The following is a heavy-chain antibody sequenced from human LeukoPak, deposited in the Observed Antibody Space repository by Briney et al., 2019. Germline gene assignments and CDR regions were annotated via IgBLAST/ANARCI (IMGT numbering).Heavy chain of an antibody. CDR1: GGSISSGSYY. Sequence: NPSETLSLTCTVSGGSISSGSYYWSWIRQPAGKGLEWIGRIYTSGSTNYNPSFKSRVTISVDTSKNQFSLKLSSVTAADTAVYYCARLPYYDILTGYYQVDWYFDLWGRGTLVTVSS. V-gene: IGHV4-61*02. CDR3: ARLPYYDILTGYYQVDWYFDL. J-gene: IGHJ2*01. D-gene: IGHD3-9*01. CDR2: IYTSGST.